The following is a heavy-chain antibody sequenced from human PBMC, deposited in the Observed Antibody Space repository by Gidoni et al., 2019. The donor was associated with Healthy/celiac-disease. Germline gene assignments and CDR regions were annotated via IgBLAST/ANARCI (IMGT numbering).Heavy chain of an antibody. D-gene: IGHD2-15*01. CDR3: ARDAGYVVVVAATPFDY. V-gene: IGHV3-7*01. J-gene: IGHJ4*02. Sequence: GANIKQDGSEKYYVDSVKGRFTISRDNAKNSLYLQMNSLRAEDTAVYYCARDAGYVVVVAATPFDYWGQGTLVTVSS. CDR2: IKQDGSEK.